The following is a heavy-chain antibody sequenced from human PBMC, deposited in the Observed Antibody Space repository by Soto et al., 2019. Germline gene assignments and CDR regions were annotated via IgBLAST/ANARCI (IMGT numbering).Heavy chain of an antibody. D-gene: IGHD6-13*01. CDR2: IYHSGSA. Sequence: QVELQESSPGLVKPSGTLSLTCAVSGGSVSSTYWWSWVRQPPGKGLEWIGEIYHSGSANYNPSLKSRVTISVDNSKNQFSLNLNSVTAADTAVYYCARYNAASGTYYFDYWGQGTLVTVSS. V-gene: IGHV4-4*02. J-gene: IGHJ4*02. CDR3: ARYNAASGTYYFDY. CDR1: GGSVSSTYW.